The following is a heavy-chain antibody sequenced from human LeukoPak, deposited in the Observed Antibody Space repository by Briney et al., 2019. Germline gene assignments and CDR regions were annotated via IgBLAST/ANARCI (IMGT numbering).Heavy chain of an antibody. CDR2: ISGSGGST. CDR1: GFTFSSYA. J-gene: IGHJ3*02. D-gene: IGHD2-2*01. Sequence: GGSLRLSCAASGFTFSSYAMSWVRQAPGKGPEWVSAISGSGGSTYYADPVKGRFTISRDNSKNTLYLQMNSLRAEDTAVYYCAREKRTMPLEGACDIWAQGTMVSVSS. V-gene: IGHV3-23*01. CDR3: AREKRTMPLEGACDI.